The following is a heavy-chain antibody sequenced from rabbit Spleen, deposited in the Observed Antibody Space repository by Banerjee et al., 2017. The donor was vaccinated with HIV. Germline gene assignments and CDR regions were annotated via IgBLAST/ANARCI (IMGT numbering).Heavy chain of an antibody. V-gene: IGHV1S45*01. J-gene: IGHJ3*01. CDR1: GFSFSNKAV. Sequence: QEQLVESGGGLVQPGGSLKLSCTASGFSFSNKAVMCWVRQAPGKGLQWIGCMNTVSGNTVYATWAKGRFPISRTSSTTVALEMNSLTAADTATYFCARARDTYDDVGDYARLDLWGPGTLVTVS. D-gene: IGHD2-1*01. CDR3: ARARDTYDDVGDYARLDL. CDR2: MNTVSGNT.